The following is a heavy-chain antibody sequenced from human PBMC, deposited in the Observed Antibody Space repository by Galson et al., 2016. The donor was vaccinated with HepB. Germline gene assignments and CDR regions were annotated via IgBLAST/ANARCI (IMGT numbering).Heavy chain of an antibody. V-gene: IGHV3-30*03. Sequence: SLRLSCAASGFTFNNFGLHWVRQAPGKGLEWVSRISSDGIDKYYADSVKGRFTISRDNSKNTVFLQMNSLRAEDTALYYCARDAFPDDACDIWGQGTMVTVS. CDR3: ARDAFPDDACDI. CDR1: GFTFNNFG. J-gene: IGHJ3*02. D-gene: IGHD3-16*01. CDR2: ISSDGIDK.